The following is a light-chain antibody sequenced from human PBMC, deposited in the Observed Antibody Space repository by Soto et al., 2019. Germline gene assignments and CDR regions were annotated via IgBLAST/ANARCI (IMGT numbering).Light chain of an antibody. CDR2: GVS. V-gene: IGLV2-11*01. J-gene: IGLJ1*01. CDR3: CSYAGTPYV. CDR1: NSDVGGYTY. Sequence: QSVLTQPRSVSGSPGQSVTISCTGTNSDVGGYTYVSWYQQHPGKAPKLMIYGVSERPSGVPDRFSGSKSGNTASPTISGLQAEDEADYYCCSYAGTPYVFGTGTKVTVL.